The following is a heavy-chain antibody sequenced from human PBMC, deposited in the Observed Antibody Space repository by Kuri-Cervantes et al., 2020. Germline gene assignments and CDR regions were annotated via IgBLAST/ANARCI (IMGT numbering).Heavy chain of an antibody. CDR1: GYTFTSYG. D-gene: IGHD1-26*01. Sequence: ASVKVSCKASGYTFTSYGISWVRQAPGQGLEWMGWISAYNGNTNYAQKLQGRVTMTTYTSTSTAYMELRSLRSDDTAVYYCARGLVGAALQHPYYYYGMDVWGQGTTVTVSS. J-gene: IGHJ6*02. V-gene: IGHV1-18*01. CDR3: ARGLVGAALQHPYYYYGMDV. CDR2: ISAYNGNT.